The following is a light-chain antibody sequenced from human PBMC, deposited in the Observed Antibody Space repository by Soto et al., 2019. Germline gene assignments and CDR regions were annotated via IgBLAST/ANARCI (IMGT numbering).Light chain of an antibody. CDR1: QTISIW. Sequence: DIQMTQSPSTLSGSVGDRVTITCRASQTISIWLAWYQQKPGKVPKLLIYKASTLKSGITSRFSGSGSGTEFTLTISSMQPDDFATYYCQHYNSYSEAFGQGTKVEL. V-gene: IGKV1-5*03. J-gene: IGKJ1*01. CDR3: QHYNSYSEA. CDR2: KAS.